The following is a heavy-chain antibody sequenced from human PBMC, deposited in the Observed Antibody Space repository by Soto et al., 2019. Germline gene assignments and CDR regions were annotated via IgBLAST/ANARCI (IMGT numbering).Heavy chain of an antibody. CDR3: TTDHLVVVASFDI. V-gene: IGHV3-15*07. CDR1: GFTFSRAW. CDR2: IKSKTDGETI. Sequence: EVQLVESGGGLVKPGGSLRLSCAASGFTFSRAWMNWVRQAPGKGLEWVGRIKSKTDGETIDYAAPVKGRFTISRDDSKNTLYLQMNSLETEDTAVYDCTTDHLVVVASFDIWGQGTLFTVSS. J-gene: IGHJ4*02. D-gene: IGHD2-15*01.